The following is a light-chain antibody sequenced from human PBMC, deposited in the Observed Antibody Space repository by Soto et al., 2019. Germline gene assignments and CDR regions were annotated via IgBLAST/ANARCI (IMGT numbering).Light chain of an antibody. CDR3: QQYYSYPPT. CDR2: AAS. Sequence: AIRMTQSPSSFSASRGERVAISCRASQGISSYLAWYQQKPGKAPKLLIYAASTLQSGVPSRFSGSGSGTDFTLTISCLQSEDFATYYCQQYYSYPPTFGQGTKVDIK. V-gene: IGKV1-8*01. CDR1: QGISSY. J-gene: IGKJ1*01.